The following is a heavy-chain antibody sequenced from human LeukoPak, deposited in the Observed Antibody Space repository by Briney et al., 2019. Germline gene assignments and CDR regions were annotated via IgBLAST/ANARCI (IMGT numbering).Heavy chain of an antibody. Sequence: PGGSLRLSCAASGFTFSSYAMHWVRQAPGKGLEWVAVISYGGSNKYYADSVKGRFTISRDNSKNTLYLQMNSLRAEDTAVYYCASEMAFDYWGQGTLVTVSS. V-gene: IGHV3-30-3*01. CDR2: ISYGGSNK. CDR3: ASEMAFDY. D-gene: IGHD5-12*01. CDR1: GFTFSSYA. J-gene: IGHJ4*02.